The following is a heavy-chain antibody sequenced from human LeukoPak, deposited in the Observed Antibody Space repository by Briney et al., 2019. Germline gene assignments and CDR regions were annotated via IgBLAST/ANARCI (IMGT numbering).Heavy chain of an antibody. D-gene: IGHD6-19*01. CDR2: IWYDGSNK. CDR3: AKVHGSGPWYWFDP. CDR1: GFTFSSYG. V-gene: IGHV3-33*06. Sequence: GGSLRLSCAASGFTFSSYGMRWVRQAPGKELEWVAVIWYDGSNKYYADSVKGRFTISRDNSKNTLYLQMNSLRAEDTAVYYCAKVHGSGPWYWFDPWGQGTLVTVSS. J-gene: IGHJ5*02.